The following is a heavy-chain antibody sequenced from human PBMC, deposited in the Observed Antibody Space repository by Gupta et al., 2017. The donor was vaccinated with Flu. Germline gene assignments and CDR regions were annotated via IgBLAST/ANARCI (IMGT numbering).Heavy chain of an antibody. CDR1: GYTFTSYA. J-gene: IGHJ5*02. V-gene: IGHV1-3*01. CDR3: ARDXYGLGSFSDWFDP. Sequence: QVQLVQSGAEVKKPGASVKVSCKASGYTFTSYAIHWVRQAPGQRLEWMGWINGGNGDTRYSQKFQGRVTITRDTSASTAYMELSSLRSEDTXVXYCARDXYGLGSFSDWFDPWGQGTLVTVSS. D-gene: IGHD3-10*01. CDR2: INGGNGDT.